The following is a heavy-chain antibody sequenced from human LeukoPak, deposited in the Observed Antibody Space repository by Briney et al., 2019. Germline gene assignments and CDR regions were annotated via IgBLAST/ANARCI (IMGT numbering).Heavy chain of an antibody. CDR2: ITSSGSTI. V-gene: IGHV3-48*03. CDR1: GFTFSSYE. CDR3: AREGSHYYYYMDV. J-gene: IGHJ6*03. D-gene: IGHD2-15*01. Sequence: GGSLRLSCAASGFTFSSYEMNWVRQAPGKGLEWLSYITSSGSTICYADSVKGRFTISRDNAKNSLYLQMNSLRAEDTAVYYCAREGSHYYYYMDVWGKGTTVTISS.